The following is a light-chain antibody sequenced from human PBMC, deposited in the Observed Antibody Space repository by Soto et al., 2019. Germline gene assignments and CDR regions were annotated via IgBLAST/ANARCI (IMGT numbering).Light chain of an antibody. Sequence: DIQMTQSPSSLSASVGDRVTITCRASQSISSYLNWYQQKPGKAPKLLIYAASSLQSGVPSRFRCPGSGTDFTLTISSLQPEDFATYYCQQSYSTLWTFGQGTKVEIK. CDR2: AAS. CDR1: QSISSY. J-gene: IGKJ1*01. CDR3: QQSYSTLWT. V-gene: IGKV1-39*01.